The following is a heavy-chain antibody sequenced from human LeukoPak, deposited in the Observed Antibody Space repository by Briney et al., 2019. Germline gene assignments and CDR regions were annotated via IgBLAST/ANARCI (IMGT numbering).Heavy chain of an antibody. D-gene: IGHD4-11*01. CDR3: ARASTVTNWFDP. Sequence: LETLSLTCTVSGGSISSGSYYWSWIRQPPGKGLEWTGYIYYSGSTNYNPSLKSRVTISVDTSKNQFSLKLSSVTAADTAVYYCARASTVTNWFDPWGQGTLVTVSS. J-gene: IGHJ5*02. CDR1: GGSISSGSYY. CDR2: IYYSGST. V-gene: IGHV4-61*01.